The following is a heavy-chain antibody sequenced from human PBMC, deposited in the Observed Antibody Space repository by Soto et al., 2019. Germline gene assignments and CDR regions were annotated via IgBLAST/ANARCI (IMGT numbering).Heavy chain of an antibody. CDR3: ARGGAAYGDYEFFDC. D-gene: IGHD4-17*01. CDR2: IYHSGST. V-gene: IGHV4-30-2*01. CDR1: GGSISSGGYS. J-gene: IGHJ4*02. Sequence: SETLSLTCAVSGGSISSGGYSWSWILHPPGKGLEWIGYIYHSGSTYYNPSLKSRVTISVDRSKNQFSLKLSSVTAADTAVYYCARGGAAYGDYEFFDCWGQGTLVTVSS.